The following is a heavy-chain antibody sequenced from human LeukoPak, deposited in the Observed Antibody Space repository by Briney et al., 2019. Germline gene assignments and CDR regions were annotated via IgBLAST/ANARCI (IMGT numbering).Heavy chain of an antibody. D-gene: IGHD4-11*01. J-gene: IGHJ4*02. Sequence: ASVKVSCKASGYTFTSYGISWVRQAPGQGLEWMGWISAYNGNTNYAQKFQGRVTMTRDMSTSTVYMELSSLRSEDTAVYYCAREGYSDYSNPLDYWGQGTLVTVSS. CDR1: GYTFTSYG. CDR3: AREGYSDYSNPLDY. V-gene: IGHV1-18*01. CDR2: ISAYNGNT.